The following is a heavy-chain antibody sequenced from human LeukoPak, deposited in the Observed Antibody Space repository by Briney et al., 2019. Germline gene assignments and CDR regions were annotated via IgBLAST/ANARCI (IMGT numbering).Heavy chain of an antibody. CDR3: ATEAVDYVWGSSAEDFDY. J-gene: IGHJ4*02. D-gene: IGHD3-16*01. Sequence: SGGSLRLSFAASGFTFSSYWMSWVRQAPGKGLEGVANIKQDGSEKYYVDSVKGRFTISRDNAKNSLYLQMNSLRAEDTAVYYCATEAVDYVWGSSAEDFDYWGQGTLVTVSS. V-gene: IGHV3-7*01. CDR2: IKQDGSEK. CDR1: GFTFSSYW.